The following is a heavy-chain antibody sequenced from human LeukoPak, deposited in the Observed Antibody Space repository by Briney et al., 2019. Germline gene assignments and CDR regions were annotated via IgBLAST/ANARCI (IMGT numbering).Heavy chain of an antibody. CDR3: AREGGYCSGGSCYNFNY. CDR2: IIPIFGAA. Sequence: SVKVSCKASGGTFSSYAISWVRQAPGQGLEWMGGIIPIFGAANYAQKFQSRVTITADESTSTAYMELSSLRSEDTAVYYCAREGGYCSGGSCYNFNYWGQGTLVTVSS. J-gene: IGHJ4*02. CDR1: GGTFSSYA. V-gene: IGHV1-69*01. D-gene: IGHD2-15*01.